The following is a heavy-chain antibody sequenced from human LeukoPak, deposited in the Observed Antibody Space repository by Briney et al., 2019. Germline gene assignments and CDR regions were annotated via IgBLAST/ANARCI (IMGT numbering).Heavy chain of an antibody. CDR2: IYYSGST. J-gene: IGHJ4*02. D-gene: IGHD2-15*01. CDR1: GGSISSSSYY. Sequence: PSETLSLTCTVSGGSISSSSYYWGWIRQPPGKGLEWIGSIYYSGSTYYNPSLKSRVTISVDTSKNQFSLKLSSVTAADTAVYYRATPFGVVVQAFDYWGQGTLVTVSS. CDR3: ATPFGVVVQAFDY. V-gene: IGHV4-39*01.